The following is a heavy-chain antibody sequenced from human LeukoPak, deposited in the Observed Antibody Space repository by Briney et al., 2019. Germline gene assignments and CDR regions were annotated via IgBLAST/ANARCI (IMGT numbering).Heavy chain of an antibody. Sequence: SETLSLTCTVSGGSISSYYWSWIRQPPGKGLEWIGYTYYSGSTNYNPSLESRVTISVDTSKNQFSLKLSSVTAADTAVYYCARVRAAAIDYWGQGTLVTVSS. V-gene: IGHV4-59*01. J-gene: IGHJ4*02. CDR1: GGSISSYY. CDR2: TYYSGST. D-gene: IGHD6-13*01. CDR3: ARVRAAAIDY.